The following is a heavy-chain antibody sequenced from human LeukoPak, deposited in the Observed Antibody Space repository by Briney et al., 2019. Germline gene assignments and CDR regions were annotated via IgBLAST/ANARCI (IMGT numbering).Heavy chain of an antibody. V-gene: IGHV3-64*01. CDR2: ISSNVGST. J-gene: IGHJ5*02. CDR3: AREIAAAGENWFDP. CDR1: GFTFSSYA. Sequence: PGGSLRLSCAASGFTFSSYAMHWVRQAPGKGLEYVSAISSNVGSTYYANSVKGRFTISRDNSKNTLYLQMGSLRAEDMAVYYCAREIAAAGENWFDPWGQGTLVTVSS. D-gene: IGHD6-13*01.